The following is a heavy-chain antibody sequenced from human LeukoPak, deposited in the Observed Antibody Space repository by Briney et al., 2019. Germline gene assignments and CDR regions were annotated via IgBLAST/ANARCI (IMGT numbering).Heavy chain of an antibody. CDR3: AREADYGDYKYYFDY. V-gene: IGHV4-4*02. CDR1: GGSISSSNW. CDR2: FNHSGST. Sequence: SGTLSLTCAVSGGSISSSNWWSWVRQPPGKGLEWIGEFNHSGSTNYNPFLKSRVTISVDTSKNQFSLKLSSVTAADTAVYYCAREADYGDYKYYFDYWGQGTLVTVSS. D-gene: IGHD4-17*01. J-gene: IGHJ4*02.